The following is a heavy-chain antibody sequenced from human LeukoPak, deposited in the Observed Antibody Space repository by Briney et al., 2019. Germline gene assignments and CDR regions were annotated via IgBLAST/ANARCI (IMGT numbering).Heavy chain of an antibody. CDR2: ISGSGGST. V-gene: IGHV3-23*01. CDR1: GGSISSYY. D-gene: IGHD5-12*01. Sequence: ETLSLTCTVSGGSISSYYWSWIRQPPGKGLEWVSGISGSGGSTYYADSVKGRFTISRDNSKNTLYLQLNSLSPEDTAVYYCAKVMDRDIVATIRLGSQYYFDYWGQGTLVTVSS. CDR3: AKVMDRDIVATIRLGSQYYFDY. J-gene: IGHJ4*02.